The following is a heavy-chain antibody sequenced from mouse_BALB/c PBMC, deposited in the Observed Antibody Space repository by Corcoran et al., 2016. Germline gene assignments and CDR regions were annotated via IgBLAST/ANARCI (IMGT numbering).Heavy chain of an antibody. V-gene: IGHV9-1*02. J-gene: IGHJ4*01. CDR3: ARARGDYYAMDY. Sequence: QIQLVQSGPELKKPGETVKISCKASGYTFPNYGMNWVKQAPGKGLKWMGWINTYTGEPTYADDFKGRFAFSLETSASTAYLQINNLKNEDMATYFCARARGDYYAMDYWGQGTSVTVSS. CDR1: GYTFPNYG. CDR2: INTYTGEP.